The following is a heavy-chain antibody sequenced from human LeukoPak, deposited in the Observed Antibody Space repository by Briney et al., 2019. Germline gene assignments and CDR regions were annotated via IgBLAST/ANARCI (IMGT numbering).Heavy chain of an antibody. Sequence: GASVKVSCRASGYTLTSYGINWVRQAPGQGLEWMGWISAYTGDTNYAQSFQGRITMTTDTSTGTAYMELRSLKSDDTAVYYCARNAYGTSSENYFDFWGRGTLVTVSS. CDR3: ARNAYGTSSENYFDF. CDR2: ISAYTGDT. CDR1: GYTLTSYG. D-gene: IGHD6-6*01. V-gene: IGHV1-18*01. J-gene: IGHJ4*02.